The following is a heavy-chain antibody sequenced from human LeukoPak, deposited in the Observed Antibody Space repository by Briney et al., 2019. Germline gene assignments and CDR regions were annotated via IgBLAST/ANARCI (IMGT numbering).Heavy chain of an antibody. CDR2: INTNTGNP. CDR1: GYTFTSYA. J-gene: IGHJ6*03. CDR3: ARDSRSSWSGGAYYYYYMDV. V-gene: IGHV7-4-1*02. Sequence: RASVKVSCKASGYTFTSYAMNWVRQAPGQGLEWMGWINTNTGNPTYAQGSTGRFVFSLDTSVSTAYLQISSLKAEDTAVYYCARDSRSSWSGGAYYYYYMDVWGKGTTVTVSS. D-gene: IGHD6-13*01.